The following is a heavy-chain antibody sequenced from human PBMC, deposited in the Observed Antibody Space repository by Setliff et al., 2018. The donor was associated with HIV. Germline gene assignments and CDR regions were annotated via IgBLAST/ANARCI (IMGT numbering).Heavy chain of an antibody. D-gene: IGHD2-21*01. CDR1: GFTFTSYA. Sequence: GGSLRLSCAASGFTFTSYAMNWVRQAPGKGLEWVSGISGSGGGTYYADSVKGRFTISRDNSQNALYLQMDSLRAEDTAVYHCAKLREGHVYSQYDSWGHGTLVTVPQ. CDR2: ISGSGGGT. J-gene: IGHJ5*01. CDR3: AKLREGHVYSQYDS. V-gene: IGHV3-23*01.